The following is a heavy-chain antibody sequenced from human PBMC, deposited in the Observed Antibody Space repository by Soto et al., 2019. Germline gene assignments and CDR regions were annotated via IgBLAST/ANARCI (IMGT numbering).Heavy chain of an antibody. V-gene: IGHV4-31*03. J-gene: IGHJ6*02. CDR3: ARDRGFAVVTAATRLYGMDV. CDR2: IYYSGST. Sequence: SETLSLTCTVSGGSISSGGYYWSWIRQHPGKGLEWIGYIYYSGSTYYNPSLKSRVTISVDTSKNQFSLKLSSVTAADTAVYYCARDRGFAVVTAATRLYGMDVWGQGTTVTVSS. D-gene: IGHD2-2*01. CDR1: GGSISSGGYY.